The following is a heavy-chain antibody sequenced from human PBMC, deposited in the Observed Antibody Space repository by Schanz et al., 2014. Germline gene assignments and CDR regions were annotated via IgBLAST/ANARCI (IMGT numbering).Heavy chain of an antibody. Sequence: QVHLVQSGSELKKPGASVKVSCKASGYTFTSNALNWVRQAPGQGLEWMGWINGYNAHTNYAQKFQGRVTMTTDTSTSTVYMELRSLISEDTAVYYCATDYARGGSHYYYSYGMDVWGQGTTVTVSS. V-gene: IGHV1-18*01. CDR1: GYTFTSNA. CDR3: ATDYARGGSHYYYSYGMDV. J-gene: IGHJ6*02. CDR2: INGYNAHT. D-gene: IGHD3-10*01.